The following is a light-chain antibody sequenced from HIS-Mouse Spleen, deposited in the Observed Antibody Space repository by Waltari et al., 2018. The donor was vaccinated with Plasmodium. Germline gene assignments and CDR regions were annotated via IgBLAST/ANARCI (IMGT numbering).Light chain of an antibody. Sequence: SYELTQPPSVSVSPGQTARITCSGDALQKHYPSWYQQKPGQAPVLVIYKDSERPSGIPERFSGSSSGTTVTLTISGVQAEDEADYYCQSADSSGTYRVFGGGTKLTVL. V-gene: IGLV3-25*03. J-gene: IGLJ2*01. CDR3: QSADSSGTYRV. CDR2: KDS. CDR1: ALQKHY.